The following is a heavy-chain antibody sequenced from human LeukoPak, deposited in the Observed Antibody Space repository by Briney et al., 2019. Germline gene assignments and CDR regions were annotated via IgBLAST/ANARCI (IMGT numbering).Heavy chain of an antibody. J-gene: IGHJ4*02. Sequence: GGSLRLSCAASGFTFSSYGMRWVRQAPGKGLEWVAVIWYDGSNKYYADSVKGRFTISRDNSKNTLYLQMNSLRAEDTAVYYCARDDSSGYFFDYWGQGTLVTVSS. D-gene: IGHD3-22*01. CDR3: ARDDSSGYFFDY. V-gene: IGHV3-33*01. CDR1: GFTFSSYG. CDR2: IWYDGSNK.